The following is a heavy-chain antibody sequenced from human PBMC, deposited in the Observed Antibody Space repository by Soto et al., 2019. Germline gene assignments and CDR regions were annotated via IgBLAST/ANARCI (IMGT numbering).Heavy chain of an antibody. CDR1: GFIFSTYG. Sequence: QVQLVESGGGVVQPGRSLRLSCAASGFIFSTYGMHWVRQAPGKGLEWLSVISYDGNNKYYADSVKGRFTISRDNSKNTLWLQMDSLRTEDTAVYYCAKDLLLTTITQVGDWGQGTLVTVSS. CDR2: ISYDGNNK. D-gene: IGHD4-4*01. J-gene: IGHJ4*02. V-gene: IGHV3-30*18. CDR3: AKDLLLTTITQVGD.